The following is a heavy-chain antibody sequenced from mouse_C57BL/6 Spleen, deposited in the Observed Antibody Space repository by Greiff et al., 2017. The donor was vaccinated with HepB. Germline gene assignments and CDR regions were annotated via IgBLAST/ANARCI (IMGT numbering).Heavy chain of an antibody. CDR2: IYPGSGST. CDR3: ARRIYYYGSRDY. V-gene: IGHV1-55*01. D-gene: IGHD1-1*01. CDR1: GYTFTSYW. J-gene: IGHJ2*01. Sequence: VQLQQPGAELVKPGASVKMSCKASGYTFTSYWITWVKQRPGQGLEWIGDIYPGSGSTNYNEKFKSKATLTVDTSSSTAYMQLSSLTSEDSAVYYCARRIYYYGSRDYWGQGTTLTVSS.